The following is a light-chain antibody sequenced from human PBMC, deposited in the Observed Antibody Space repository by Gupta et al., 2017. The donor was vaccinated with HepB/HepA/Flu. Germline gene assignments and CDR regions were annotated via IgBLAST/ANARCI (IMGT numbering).Light chain of an antibody. V-gene: IGKV4-1*01. Sequence: DIVITPSPDSLAVSLGERATIHCKSSQSVLFGPNNKNSVAWYQQKSGQPPKLLIYWASTRESGVPDRCSGRGSGTDFTLTISSLQAEDVAVYYCQQYNSTPYTFGQGTKLEIK. CDR2: WAS. CDR3: QQYNSTPYT. CDR1: QSVLFGPNNKNS. J-gene: IGKJ2*01.